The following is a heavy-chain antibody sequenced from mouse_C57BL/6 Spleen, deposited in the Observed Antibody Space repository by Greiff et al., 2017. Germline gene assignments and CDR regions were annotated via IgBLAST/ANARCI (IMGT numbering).Heavy chain of an antibody. V-gene: IGHV1-50*01. CDR1: GYTFTSYW. D-gene: IGHD1-1*01. Sequence: VQLQQPGAELVKPGASVKLSCKASGYTFTSYWMQWVEQRPGQGLEWIGDIDPSDGYTNYNHKFKGKATLTVGTSSRTAYMQRSSLTSEDAAVYYCASFYGSSAMEYGGRGASV. J-gene: IGHJ4*01. CDR3: ASFYGSSAMEY. CDR2: IDPSDGYT.